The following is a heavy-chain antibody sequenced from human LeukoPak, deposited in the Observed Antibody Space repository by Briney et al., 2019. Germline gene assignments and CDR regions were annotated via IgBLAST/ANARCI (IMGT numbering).Heavy chain of an antibody. CDR3: ARGKYDSSPFLQH. V-gene: IGHV3-11*01. D-gene: IGHD3-22*01. CDR2: ISSSGSII. CDR1: GFSVSNKH. Sequence: GGCLRLSCAASGFSVSNKHMSWARQAPGKGLEWVSYISSSGSIIYYADSVKGRFTISRDNAKNSMYLQMNSLRAEDTAVYYCARGKYDSSPFLQHWGQGTLVTVSS. J-gene: IGHJ1*01.